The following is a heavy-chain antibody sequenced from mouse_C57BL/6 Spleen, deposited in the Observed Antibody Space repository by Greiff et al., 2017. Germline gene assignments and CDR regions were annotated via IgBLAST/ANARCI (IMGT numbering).Heavy chain of an antibody. CDR1: GFTFSDYG. CDR2: ISSGSSTI. D-gene: IGHD4-1*01. J-gene: IGHJ3*01. Sequence: EVHLVESGGGLVKPGGSLKLSCAASGFTFSDYGMHWVRQAPEKGLEWVAYISSGSSTIYYADTVKGRFTISRDNAKNTLFLQMTSLRSEDTAMYYCAGDWDFAWFAYWGQGTLVTVSA. CDR3: AGDWDFAWFAY. V-gene: IGHV5-17*01.